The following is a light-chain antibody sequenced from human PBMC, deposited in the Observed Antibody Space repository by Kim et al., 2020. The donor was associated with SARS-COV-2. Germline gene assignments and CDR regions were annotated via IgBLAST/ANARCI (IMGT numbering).Light chain of an antibody. J-gene: IGKJ4*01. CDR1: QSVRSY. CDR3: QQRSNWPPLT. Sequence: STGESPPLPCKARQSVRSYLAWYQQKPGQAPRLLIYDASNRATGIPARFSGSGSGTDFTLTISSLEPEDFAVYYCQQRSNWPPLTFGGGTKVDIK. CDR2: DAS. V-gene: IGKV3-11*01.